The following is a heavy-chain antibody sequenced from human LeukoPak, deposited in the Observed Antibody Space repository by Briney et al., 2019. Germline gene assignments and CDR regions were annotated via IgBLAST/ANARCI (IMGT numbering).Heavy chain of an antibody. D-gene: IGHD3-10*01. J-gene: IGHJ6*02. Sequence: ASVKVSCKTSGYSFTGYFMHWVRQAPGQGLEWMGWINPNSGDTKYAQKFQGRVTMTRDTSINTAYMELRRLTSDDTAVYYCARVPSMVRGVVNYGMDVWAKGPRSPSP. CDR3: ARVPSMVRGVVNYGMDV. CDR1: GYSFTGYF. CDR2: INPNSGDT. V-gene: IGHV1-2*02.